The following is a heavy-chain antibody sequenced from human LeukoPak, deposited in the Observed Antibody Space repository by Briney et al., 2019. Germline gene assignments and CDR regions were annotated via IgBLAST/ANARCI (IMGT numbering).Heavy chain of an antibody. J-gene: IGHJ5*02. Sequence: GESLKISCKGSGYSFTSYWIGWVRQMPGKGLEWMGIIYPGDSDTRYSPSFQGQVTISADKSISTAYLQWSSLKASDTAMYYCARRAEQQLLGFTGFDPWGQGTLVTVSS. CDR1: GYSFTSYW. V-gene: IGHV5-51*01. CDR3: ARRAEQQLLGFTGFDP. D-gene: IGHD6-13*01. CDR2: IYPGDSDT.